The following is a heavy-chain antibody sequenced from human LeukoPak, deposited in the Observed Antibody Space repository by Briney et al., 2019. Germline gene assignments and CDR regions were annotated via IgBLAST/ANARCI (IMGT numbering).Heavy chain of an antibody. Sequence: GGSLRLSCAASGFTFSSYGMHWVRQAPGKGLEWVAVIWYDGSNKYYADSVKGRFTISRDNSKNTLYLQMNSLRAEDTAVYYCATGYCSSTSCYAGVGGHWGQGTLVTVSS. CDR3: ATGYCSSTSCYAGVGGH. D-gene: IGHD2-2*03. V-gene: IGHV3-33*01. CDR2: IWYDGSNK. CDR1: GFTFSSYG. J-gene: IGHJ4*02.